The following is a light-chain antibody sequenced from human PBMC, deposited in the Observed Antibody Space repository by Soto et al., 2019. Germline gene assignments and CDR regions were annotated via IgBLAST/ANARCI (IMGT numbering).Light chain of an antibody. V-gene: IGLV2-8*01. CDR2: EVS. J-gene: IGLJ2*01. CDR3: SSFPGSNNFE. Sequence: QSALTQPPSASGSPGQSVTISCTGTSNDIGAHDYVSWYQQHPGKAPKLMIFEVSKRPSGVPDRFSGSKSGNTASLTVSGLQADDEADYYCSSFPGSNNFEFGAGTKLTVL. CDR1: SNDIGAHDY.